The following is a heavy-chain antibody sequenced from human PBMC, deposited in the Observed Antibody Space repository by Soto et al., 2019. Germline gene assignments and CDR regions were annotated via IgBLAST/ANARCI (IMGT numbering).Heavy chain of an antibody. CDR2: IYHSGST. CDR3: ERREPKLGRYYYGMDV. J-gene: IGHJ6*02. D-gene: IGHD7-27*01. Sequence: SETLSLTCAVSGGSISSSNWWSWVRQPPGKGLEWIGEIYHSGSTNYNPSLKSRVTISVDKSKNQFSLKLSSVTAADTAVYYCERREPKLGRYYYGMDVWGQWTTGTVSS. V-gene: IGHV4-4*02. CDR1: GGSISSSNW.